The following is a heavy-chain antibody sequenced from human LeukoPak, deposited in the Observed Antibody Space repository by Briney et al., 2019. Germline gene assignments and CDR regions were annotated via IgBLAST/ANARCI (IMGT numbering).Heavy chain of an antibody. CDR2: IYPGDSDT. Sequence: GESLKISCKGSGYSFTSYWIGWVRPLPGKGLEWMGIIYPGDSDTRYSPSFQDQVTISADKSISTAYLQWSSLKASDTAMYYCARLPRGIAARPGWFDPWGQGTLVTVSS. CDR1: GYSFTSYW. D-gene: IGHD6-6*01. J-gene: IGHJ5*02. V-gene: IGHV5-51*01. CDR3: ARLPRGIAARPGWFDP.